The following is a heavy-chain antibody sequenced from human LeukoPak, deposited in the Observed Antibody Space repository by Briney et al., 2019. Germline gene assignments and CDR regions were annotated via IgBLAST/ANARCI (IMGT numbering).Heavy chain of an antibody. J-gene: IGHJ6*03. CDR2: ISSSSSYI. CDR1: GFTFSSYS. D-gene: IGHD3-16*02. CDR3: ARDLSYYYYMDV. Sequence: GGSLRLSCAASGFTFSSYSMNWVRQAPGKGLEWVSSISSSSSYIYYADSVKGRFTISRDNAKNSLYLQMNSLRAGDTAVYYCARDLSYYYYMDVWGKGTTVTVSS. V-gene: IGHV3-21*01.